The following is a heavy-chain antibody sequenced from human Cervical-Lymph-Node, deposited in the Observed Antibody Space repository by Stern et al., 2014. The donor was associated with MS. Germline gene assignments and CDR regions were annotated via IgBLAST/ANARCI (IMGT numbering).Heavy chain of an antibody. V-gene: IGHV4-39*02. CDR2: LYYDGST. J-gene: IGHJ4*02. CDR3: AGGDSVSLFYLDY. CDR1: GDSFSSSSYF. Sequence: VQLVESGPGLVKPSETLSLRCSVSGDSFSSSSYFWGWVRQAPGKGLEWIGSLYYDGSTYSNPSLKSRGSLSVDSSKNHFSLKVPSVTAADTAVYYCAGGDSVSLFYLDYWGQGTPVTVSS. D-gene: IGHD5/OR15-5a*01.